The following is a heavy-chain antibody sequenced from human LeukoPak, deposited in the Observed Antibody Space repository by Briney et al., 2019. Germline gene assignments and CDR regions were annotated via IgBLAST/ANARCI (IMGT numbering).Heavy chain of an antibody. J-gene: IGHJ4*02. CDR3: ARVSNWGYYFDY. CDR2: IIPILGIA. CDR1: GYTFTSYG. D-gene: IGHD7-27*01. Sequence: SVKVSCKASGYTFTSYGISWVRQAPGQGLEWMGRIIPILGIANYAQKFQGRVTITADKSTSTAYMELSSLRSEDTAVYYCARVSNWGYYFDYWGQGTLVTVSS. V-gene: IGHV1-69*04.